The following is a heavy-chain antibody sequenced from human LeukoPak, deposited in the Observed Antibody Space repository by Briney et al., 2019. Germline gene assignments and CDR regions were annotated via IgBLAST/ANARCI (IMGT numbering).Heavy chain of an antibody. CDR3: ARGYSGYEFGY. V-gene: IGHV3-7*04. CDR2: IKEDGSEE. J-gene: IGHJ4*02. CDR1: GFTFSTSW. D-gene: IGHD5-12*01. Sequence: PGGSLRLSCAASGFTFSTSWMNWVRQAPGKGLEWVANIKEDGSEEYYVDSVKGRFTISRDNARKSLYLQMSSLRVEDTAVYYCARGYSGYEFGYWGQGTLVTVSS.